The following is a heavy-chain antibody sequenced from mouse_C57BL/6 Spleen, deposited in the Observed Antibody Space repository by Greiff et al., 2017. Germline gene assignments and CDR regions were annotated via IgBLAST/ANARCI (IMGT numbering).Heavy chain of an antibody. CDR2: IWGGGST. V-gene: IGHV2-9*01. J-gene: IGHJ1*03. Sequence: VKLVESGPGLVAPSQSLSITCTVSGFSLTSYGVDWVRQPPGKGLEWLGVIWGGGSTNANSALMSRLSISKDNSKSQVFLKMNSLQTDDTAMYYCAKHGTTVVAHWYFDVWGTGTTVTVSS. CDR1: GFSLTSYG. CDR3: AKHGTTVVAHWYFDV. D-gene: IGHD1-1*01.